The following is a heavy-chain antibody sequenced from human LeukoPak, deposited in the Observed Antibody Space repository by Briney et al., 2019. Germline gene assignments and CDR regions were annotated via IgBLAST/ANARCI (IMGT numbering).Heavy chain of an antibody. J-gene: IGHJ4*02. Sequence: GGSLRLSCAVSGFTFRSYAMNWVRQAPGKGLEWVSGINWNGGSTGYADSVKGRFTISRDNAKNSLYLQMNSLRAEDTALYYCARDGNGDSLNFDYWGQGTLVTVSS. V-gene: IGHV3-20*04. CDR2: INWNGGST. D-gene: IGHD4-17*01. CDR1: GFTFRSYA. CDR3: ARDGNGDSLNFDY.